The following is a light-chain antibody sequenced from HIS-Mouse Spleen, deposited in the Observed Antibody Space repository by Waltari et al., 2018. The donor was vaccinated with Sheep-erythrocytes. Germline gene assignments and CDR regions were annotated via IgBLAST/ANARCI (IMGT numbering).Light chain of an antibody. V-gene: IGKV1-39*01. J-gene: IGKJ4*01. CDR2: AAS. Sequence: DIQMTQSPSSLSASVVDRVTITSRASQSISSYLNWYQQKPGKAPKLLIYAASSLQSGVPSRFSGSGSGTDFTLTISSLQPEDFATYYCQQSYSTPPLTFGGGTKVEIK. CDR3: QQSYSTPPLT. CDR1: QSISSY.